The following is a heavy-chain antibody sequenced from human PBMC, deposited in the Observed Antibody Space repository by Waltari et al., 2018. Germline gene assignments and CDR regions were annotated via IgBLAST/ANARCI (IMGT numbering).Heavy chain of an antibody. CDR3: ARAGSGYDDPLDY. D-gene: IGHD5-12*01. Sequence: EVQLVESGGGLVESGGSLGLSCAVSRLTLGPYGINWVRQSPGKGLEWVSFISTSSNYIYYADSVKGRFAVSRDNARNSIFLDMNSLRAEDTAVYYCARAGSGYDDPLDYWGQGTQVTVSS. CDR2: ISTSSNYI. CDR1: RLTLGPYG. V-gene: IGHV3-21*06. J-gene: IGHJ4*02.